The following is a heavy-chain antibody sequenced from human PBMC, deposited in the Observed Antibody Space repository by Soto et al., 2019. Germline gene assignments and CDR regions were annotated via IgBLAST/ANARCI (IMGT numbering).Heavy chain of an antibody. D-gene: IGHD6-13*01. CDR2: IYTSGST. CDR3: ARDSYLGRSSIAAPEYYYYGMDV. CDR1: GGSISSYY. Sequence: SETLSITCTVCGGSISSYYWSWIRQPAGKGLEWIGRIYTSGSTNYNPSLKSRVTMSVDTSKNQFSLKLSSVTAADTAVYYCARDSYLGRSSIAAPEYYYYGMDVWGQGTTVTVSS. V-gene: IGHV4-4*07. J-gene: IGHJ6*02.